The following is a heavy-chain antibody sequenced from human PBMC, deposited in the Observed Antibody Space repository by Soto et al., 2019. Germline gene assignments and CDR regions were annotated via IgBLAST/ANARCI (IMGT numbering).Heavy chain of an antibody. CDR3: ARKGSGWTFDY. D-gene: IGHD6-19*01. CDR1: GFTLSNYA. Sequence: QVQLVESGGGVVQPGRSLRLSCAASGFTLSNYAMHWVRQAPGKGLEWVAVIWYDRSYKYYADSVKGRFTISRDSSKNTLYLQVNSLRADDTAMYYCARKGSGWTFDYWGQGTLVTVSS. J-gene: IGHJ4*02. V-gene: IGHV3-33*01. CDR2: IWYDRSYK.